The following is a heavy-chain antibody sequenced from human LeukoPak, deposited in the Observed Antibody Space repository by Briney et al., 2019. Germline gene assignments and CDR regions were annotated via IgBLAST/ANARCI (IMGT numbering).Heavy chain of an antibody. D-gene: IGHD4-17*01. V-gene: IGHV3-48*01. Sequence: PGGSLRLSCAASGFMFTDSWMAWVRQAPGKGLEWVSYISYSSSTIYYADSVKGRFTISRDNAKNSLYLQMNSLRVDDTAVYYCARDRLHYGEYEKTLDYWGQGTLVTVSS. CDR1: GFMFTDSW. J-gene: IGHJ4*02. CDR2: ISYSSSTI. CDR3: ARDRLHYGEYEKTLDY.